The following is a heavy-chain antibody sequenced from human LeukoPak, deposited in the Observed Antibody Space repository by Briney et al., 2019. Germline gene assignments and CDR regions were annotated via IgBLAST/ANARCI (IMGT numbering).Heavy chain of an antibody. Sequence: PGGSLRLSCAVAGFTVSSNYMSWVRQAPGKGLEWVSAISGSGGSTYYADSVKGRFTISRDNSKNTLYLQMNSLRAEDTAVYYCAKDRNFRGPFDYWGQGTLVTVSS. J-gene: IGHJ4*02. CDR1: GFTVSSNY. CDR3: AKDRNFRGPFDY. V-gene: IGHV3-23*01. D-gene: IGHD3-10*01. CDR2: ISGSGGST.